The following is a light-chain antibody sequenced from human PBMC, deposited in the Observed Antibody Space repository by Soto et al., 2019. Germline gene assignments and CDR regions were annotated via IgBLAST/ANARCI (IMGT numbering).Light chain of an antibody. CDR3: QQYGSSPV. CDR2: GAS. J-gene: IGKJ5*01. CDR1: QSVSSSY. Sequence: IVLTQSPGTLSLSPGERATLSCRASQSVSSSYLAWYQQKPGQAPRLLIYGASSRATGIPGRFSGSGSGTDFTLTISRLEPEDFAVYYCQQYGSSPVFGQGTRLEIK. V-gene: IGKV3-20*01.